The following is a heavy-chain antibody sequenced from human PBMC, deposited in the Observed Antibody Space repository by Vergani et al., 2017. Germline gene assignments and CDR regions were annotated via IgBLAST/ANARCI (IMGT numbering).Heavy chain of an antibody. CDR3: ARDLRLLYNRFDP. J-gene: IGHJ5*02. D-gene: IGHD1-14*01. CDR2: TWYDGNNK. CDR1: GFTFNQYG. V-gene: IGHV3-33*01. Sequence: VQLVESGGGVVQPGRSLRLSCAASGFTFNQYGMHWVHQAPGKGLEWVAVTWYDGNNKQYADSVKGRFTISRDNSKSTMYLQMNSLRDEDTGVYYCARDLRLLYNRFDPWGQGTLVTVSS.